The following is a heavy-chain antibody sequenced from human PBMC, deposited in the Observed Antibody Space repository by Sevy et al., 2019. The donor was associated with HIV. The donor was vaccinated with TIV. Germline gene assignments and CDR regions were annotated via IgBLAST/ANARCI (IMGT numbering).Heavy chain of an antibody. V-gene: IGHV3-30-3*01. Sequence: GGSLRLSCAASGFTFSYYAMHGVRQAPGKGLEWVAVISYDRTNKQYAESVKGRFTISRDNSKNTLYLQMNSLRAEDTAVYYCARDRGYYDSSGFYSRYYFDYWGQGTLVTVSS. D-gene: IGHD3-22*01. CDR2: ISYDRTNK. J-gene: IGHJ4*02. CDR3: ARDRGYYDSSGFYSRYYFDY. CDR1: GFTFSYYA.